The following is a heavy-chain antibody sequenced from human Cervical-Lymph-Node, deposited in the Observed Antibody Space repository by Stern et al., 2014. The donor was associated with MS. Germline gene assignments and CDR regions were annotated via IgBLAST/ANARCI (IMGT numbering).Heavy chain of an antibody. Sequence: MQLVESGGGVVQPGRSLRLSCAASGFTFSSYGMHWVRQAPGKGLEWVAVIGYDGSNKYYADAVKGRFTITRDNSKNTLYLQMNSLRAEDTAVYYCARERWLRLYYYYGMDVWGQGTTVTVSS. D-gene: IGHD5-12*01. V-gene: IGHV3-33*01. CDR2: IGYDGSNK. J-gene: IGHJ6*02. CDR1: GFTFSSYG. CDR3: ARERWLRLYYYYGMDV.